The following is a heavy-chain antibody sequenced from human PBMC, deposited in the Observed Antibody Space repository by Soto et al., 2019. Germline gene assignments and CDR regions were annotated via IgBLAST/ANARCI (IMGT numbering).Heavy chain of an antibody. CDR1: GGSFTSNNW. CDR3: ASRDPGTSVDY. Sequence: LSLTCAVSGGSFTSNNWWTWVRQPPGQRLEWIGEIYRTGSTNYNPSLKSRVTISLDKSENQFSLKVTSLTAADTAVYYCASRDPGTSVDYWGQGTLVTVSS. CDR2: IYRTGST. D-gene: IGHD1-7*01. V-gene: IGHV4-4*02. J-gene: IGHJ4*02.